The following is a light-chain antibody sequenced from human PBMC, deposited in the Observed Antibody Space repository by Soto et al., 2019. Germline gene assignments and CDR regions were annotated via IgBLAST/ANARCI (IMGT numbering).Light chain of an antibody. CDR3: QQYGSSPRT. CDR2: GAS. CDR1: QSVSSSY. V-gene: IGKV3-20*01. Sequence: EIVLTQSPGTLSLSPGERATLSCRARQSVSSSYLAWYQQKPGQAPRLLIYGASSRATGIPDRFSGSGSGTDFTLTISRLEPEDFAVYYFQQYGSSPRTFGQGTKLEIK. J-gene: IGKJ2*01.